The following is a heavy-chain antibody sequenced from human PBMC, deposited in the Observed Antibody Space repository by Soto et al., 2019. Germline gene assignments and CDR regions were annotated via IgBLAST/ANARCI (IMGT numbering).Heavy chain of an antibody. D-gene: IGHD6-19*01. J-gene: IGHJ6*02. CDR1: GFTFSSYA. Sequence: EVQLLESGGGLVQPGGSLRLSCAASGFTFSSYAMSWVRQAPGKGLEWVSAISGSGGSTYYADSVKGRFTISRDNSKNPLYLQMNGLRAEDTAVYYCAKDGGGAVAGYYYYYGMDVWGQGTTVTVSS. CDR3: AKDGGGAVAGYYYYYGMDV. V-gene: IGHV3-23*01. CDR2: ISGSGGST.